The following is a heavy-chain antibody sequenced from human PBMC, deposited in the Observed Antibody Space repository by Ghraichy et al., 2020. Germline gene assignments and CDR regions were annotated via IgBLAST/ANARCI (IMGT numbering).Heavy chain of an antibody. V-gene: IGHV4-59*01. D-gene: IGHD1-1*01. CDR1: GGSISSYY. CDR2: IYYSGST. J-gene: IGHJ6*02. CDR3: ARAPFVKLSYYYGMDV. Sequence: SETLSLTCTVSGGSISSYYWSWIRQPPGKGLEWIGYIYYSGSTNYNPSLKSRVTISVDTSKNQFSLKLSSVTAADTAVYYCARAPFVKLSYYYGMDVWGQGTTVTVSS.